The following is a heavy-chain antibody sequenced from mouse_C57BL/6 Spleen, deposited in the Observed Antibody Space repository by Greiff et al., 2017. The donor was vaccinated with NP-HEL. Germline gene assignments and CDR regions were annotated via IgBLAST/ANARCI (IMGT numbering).Heavy chain of an antibody. J-gene: IGHJ2*01. CDR3: ARGGYDRTDY. V-gene: IGHV1-42*01. CDR1: GYSFTGYY. D-gene: IGHD2-2*01. CDR2: INPSTGGT. Sequence: EVKLMESGPELVKPGASVKISCKASGYSFTGYYMNWVKQSPEKSLEWIGEINPSTGGTTYNQKFKAKATLTVDKSSSTAYMQLKSLTSEDSAVYYCARGGYDRTDYWGQGTTLTVSS.